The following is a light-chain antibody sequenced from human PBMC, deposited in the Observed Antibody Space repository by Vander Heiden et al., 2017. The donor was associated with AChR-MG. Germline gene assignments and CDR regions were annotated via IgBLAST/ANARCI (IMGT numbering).Light chain of an antibody. J-gene: IGKJ1*01. CDR3: QQYNSYSWT. CDR2: KAS. V-gene: IGKV1-5*03. Sequence: DIQMTQSPSTLSASVGDRVTITCRASQSISGWLAWYQQKPGKAPKLLIYKASSLESGVPSRFSGSGSGTEFTLTISGLQPDDFATYYCQQYNSYSWTFGQVTKVEIK. CDR1: QSISGW.